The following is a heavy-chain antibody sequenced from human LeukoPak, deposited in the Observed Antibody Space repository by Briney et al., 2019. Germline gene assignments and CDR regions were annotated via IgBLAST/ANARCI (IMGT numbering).Heavy chain of an antibody. CDR2: ISGSGGST. CDR1: GGSFSGYY. V-gene: IGHV3-23*01. Sequence: ETLSLTCAVYGGSFSGYYWSWVRQAPGKGLEWVSAISGSGGSTYYADSVKGRFTISRDNSKNTLYLQMNSLRAEDTAVYYCAKQRGRRWLPDAPYYFDYWGQGTLVTVSS. D-gene: IGHD5-12*01. CDR3: AKQRGRRWLPDAPYYFDY. J-gene: IGHJ4*02.